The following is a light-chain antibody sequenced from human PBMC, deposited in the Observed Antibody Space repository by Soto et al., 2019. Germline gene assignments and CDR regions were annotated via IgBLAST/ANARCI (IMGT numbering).Light chain of an antibody. CDR3: KQYNTYWT. J-gene: IGKJ1*01. CDR1: QSISSW. V-gene: IGKV1-5*03. CDR2: KAS. Sequence: DIQMTQSPSTLSASVGDRVTITCRASQSISSWLAWYRQKPGKAPELLSYKASSLESGVPSRFSGSGSGTEFTLTISSLQPDDFATYYCKQYNTYWTFGQGTKVEIK.